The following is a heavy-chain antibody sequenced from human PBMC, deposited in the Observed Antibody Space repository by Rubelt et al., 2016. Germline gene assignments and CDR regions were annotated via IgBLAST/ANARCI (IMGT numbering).Heavy chain of an antibody. D-gene: IGHD3-3*01. V-gene: IGHV4-39*01. J-gene: IGHJ4*02. Sequence: QLQLQESGPGLVKPSETLSLTCTVSGGSISSSSYYWGWIRQPPGKGLEWIGSSYYSGSTYYNPSLKSRVTISVHTCETQFSLTPSVVTAADPAVFYCARGRFVEWLPPDYWGQGTLLTVSS. CDR3: ARGRFVEWLPPDY. CDR1: GGSISSSSYY. CDR2: SYYSGST.